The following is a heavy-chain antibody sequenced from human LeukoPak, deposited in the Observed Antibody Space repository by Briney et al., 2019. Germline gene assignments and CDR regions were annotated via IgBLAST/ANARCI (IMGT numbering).Heavy chain of an antibody. CDR3: ARDLSGSYYFDY. CDR2: ISGSGGST. J-gene: IGHJ4*02. V-gene: IGHV3-23*01. Sequence: PGGSLRLSCAASGFTFSSYAMSWVRQAPGKGLEWVSAISGSGGSTYYADSVKGRFTISRDNAKNSLYLQMNSLRAEDTAVYYCARDLSGSYYFDYWGQGTLVTVSS. D-gene: IGHD1-26*01. CDR1: GFTFSSYA.